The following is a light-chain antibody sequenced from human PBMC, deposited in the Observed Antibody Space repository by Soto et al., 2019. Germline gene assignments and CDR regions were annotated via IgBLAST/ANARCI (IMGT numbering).Light chain of an antibody. CDR2: AAS. V-gene: IGKV1-39*01. Sequence: DIQMTQSPSSLSASVGDRVTITCRASQSISTYLNWYQQKSGKAPKLLIFAASTLESGVPSRFSGGGSGTDFTLTINSLQTEDSAIYYCQQSHNITSTFGRGAKVDIK. J-gene: IGKJ4*02. CDR1: QSISTY. CDR3: QQSHNITST.